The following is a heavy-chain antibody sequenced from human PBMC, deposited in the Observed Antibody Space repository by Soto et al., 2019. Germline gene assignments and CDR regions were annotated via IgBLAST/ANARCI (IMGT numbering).Heavy chain of an antibody. D-gene: IGHD3-16*02. CDR2: ISYDGSNK. CDR1: GFTFSSYG. Sequence: PGGSLRLSCAASGFTFSSYGMHWVRQAPGKGLEWVAVISYDGSNKYYADSVKGRFTISRDNSKNTLYLQMNSLRAEDTAVYYCANGMITFGGVISDFDYWGQGTLVTVSS. CDR3: ANGMITFGGVISDFDY. V-gene: IGHV3-30*18. J-gene: IGHJ4*02.